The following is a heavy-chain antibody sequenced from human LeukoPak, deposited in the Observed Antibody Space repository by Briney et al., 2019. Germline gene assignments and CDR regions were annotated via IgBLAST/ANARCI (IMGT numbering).Heavy chain of an antibody. CDR2: IYYSRST. D-gene: IGHD6-13*01. CDR3: ARHLGRSWYDYYYGMDV. J-gene: IGHJ6*02. V-gene: IGHV4-39*01. CDR1: GGSISSSSYY. Sequence: SGTLSLTCTVSGGSISSSSYYWGWIRQPPGKGLEWIGSIYYSRSTYYNPSLKSRVTISVDTSKNQFSLKLSSVTAADTAVYYCARHLGRSWYDYYYGMDVWGQGTTVTVSS.